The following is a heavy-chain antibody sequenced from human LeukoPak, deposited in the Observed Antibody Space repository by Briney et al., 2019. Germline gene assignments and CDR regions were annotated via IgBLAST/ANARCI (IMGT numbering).Heavy chain of an antibody. CDR1: RFTFNSHG. CDR2: IRNDGSNE. V-gene: IGHV3-30*02. J-gene: IGHJ4*02. CDR3: AKVLVVAATGDY. Sequence: GGSLRLSCAASRFTFNSHGMHWVRQAPGKGLEWVAFIRNDGSNEYYADSVKGRFTISRDNSKNTLYLQMNSLRAEDTAVYYCAKVLVVAATGDYWGQGTLVTVSS. D-gene: IGHD2-15*01.